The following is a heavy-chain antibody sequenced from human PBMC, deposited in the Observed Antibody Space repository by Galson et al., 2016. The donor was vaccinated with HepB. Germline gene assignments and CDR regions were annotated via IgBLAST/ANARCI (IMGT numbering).Heavy chain of an antibody. V-gene: IGHV3-74*01. CDR3: VREDYGDDPVYYYYYGMDV. CDR2: INSDGSST. CDR1: GFPFSRYW. J-gene: IGHJ6*02. D-gene: IGHD4-17*01. Sequence: SLRLSCAASGFPFSRYWMHWVRQAPGKGLVWFSRINSDGSSTAYADSVRGRFTISRDNAKNTVYLRMNSLRAEDTALYYCVREDYGDDPVYYYYYGMDVWGQGTTVSVSS.